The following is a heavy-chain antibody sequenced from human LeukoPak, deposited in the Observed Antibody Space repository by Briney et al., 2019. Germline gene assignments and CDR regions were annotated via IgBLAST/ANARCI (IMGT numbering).Heavy chain of an antibody. CDR1: GYTFTGYY. CDR3: ARGRVGDIRSGYYYYYYMDV. V-gene: IGHV1-2*02. D-gene: IGHD3-16*02. J-gene: IGHJ6*03. CDR2: INPNSGGT. Sequence: GASVKVSCKASGYTFTGYYMHWVRQAPGQGLEWMGWINPNSGGTNYAQKFQGRVTMTRDTSISTAYMELSRLRSDDTAVYYCARGRVGDIRSGYYYYYYMDVWGKGTTVTISS.